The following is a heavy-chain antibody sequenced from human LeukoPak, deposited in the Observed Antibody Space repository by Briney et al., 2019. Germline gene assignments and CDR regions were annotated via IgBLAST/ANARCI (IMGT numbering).Heavy chain of an antibody. Sequence: GGSLRLSCAASGFTFSNAWMSWVRQAPGKGLEWVGRIKSKTDGGTTDYAAPVKGRFTISRDDSKNTLFLQMNSLKTEDTAVYYCTTRGESSSRSIVLYYFDYWGQGTLVTVSS. CDR1: GFTFSNAW. D-gene: IGHD3-16*02. CDR2: IKSKTDGGTT. J-gene: IGHJ4*02. V-gene: IGHV3-15*01. CDR3: TTRGESSSRSIVLYYFDY.